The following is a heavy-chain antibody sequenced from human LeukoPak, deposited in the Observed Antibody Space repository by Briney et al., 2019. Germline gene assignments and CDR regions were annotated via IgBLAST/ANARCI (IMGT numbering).Heavy chain of an antibody. CDR1: GYTLTELS. CDR3: ATDRAAAEAFDI. CDR2: FDPEDGET. Sequence: ASVKVSCKVSGYTLTELSMHWVRQAPGKGLEWMGGFDPEDGETIYAQKFQGRVTMTEDTSSDTAYVELSSLRSEDTAVYYCATDRAAAEAFDIWGQGTMVTVSS. D-gene: IGHD6-13*01. V-gene: IGHV1-24*01. J-gene: IGHJ3*02.